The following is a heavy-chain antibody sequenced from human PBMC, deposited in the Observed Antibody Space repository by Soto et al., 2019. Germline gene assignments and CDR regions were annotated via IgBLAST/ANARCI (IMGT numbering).Heavy chain of an antibody. CDR2: ISGTSPSR. CDR1: GFTFSAYA. J-gene: IGHJ4*02. D-gene: IGHD3-3*01. V-gene: IGHV3-23*01. CDR3: ATRIFGVEY. Sequence: EVQLLESGGGLVQPGGSLRLSCAASGFTFSAYAMSWVRQAPGKGLEWVSAISGTSPSRYYADSVQGRFSISTDSSRKTLFLQMNTLRAEDTAVYFCATRIFGVEYWGQGTLVTVSS.